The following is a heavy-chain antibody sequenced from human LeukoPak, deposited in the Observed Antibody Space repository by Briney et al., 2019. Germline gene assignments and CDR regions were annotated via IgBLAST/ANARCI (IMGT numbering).Heavy chain of an antibody. CDR3: ATWAFYHSLDV. J-gene: IGHJ6*02. D-gene: IGHD1-26*01. CDR2: INKDGSAT. V-gene: IGHV3-43*02. CDR1: GFTIDAYA. Sequence: GGSLRLSCEASGFTIDAYAMHWVRQAPGKGLEWVSLINKDGSATYYADSVKGRFTISRDNSKNSLYLQMNSLRSEDTALYYCATWAFYHSLDVWGQGTTVTVSS.